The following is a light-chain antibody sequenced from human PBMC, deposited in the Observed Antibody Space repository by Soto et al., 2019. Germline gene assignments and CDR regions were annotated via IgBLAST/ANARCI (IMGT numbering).Light chain of an antibody. CDR3: QQYNNWHPWT. CDR2: DAS. V-gene: IGKV3D-15*01. Sequence: EIVLTQSPGTLSLSPWERATLSCRASQSVSNNYLAWYQQKPGQAPRLLIYDASNRATGSPARCSGSGSGTEFTPTISSLQSEDFAVYYCQQYNNWHPWTFGQGTKVDIK. CDR1: QSVSNN. J-gene: IGKJ1*01.